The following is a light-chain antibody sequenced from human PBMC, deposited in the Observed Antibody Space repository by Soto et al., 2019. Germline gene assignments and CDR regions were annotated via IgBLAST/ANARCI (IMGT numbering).Light chain of an antibody. J-gene: IGKJ4*01. CDR2: DPS. CDR1: QSVSNY. CDR3: QQRTNWPLLT. V-gene: IGKV3-11*01. Sequence: EIVLTQSPATLSLSPGERATLSCRPSQSVSNYLAWYQQKPGQAPRLLIYDPSNRATGIPARFSGSGSRTDFTLTISSLEPEDFAVYYCQQRTNWPLLTFGGGTKVEIK.